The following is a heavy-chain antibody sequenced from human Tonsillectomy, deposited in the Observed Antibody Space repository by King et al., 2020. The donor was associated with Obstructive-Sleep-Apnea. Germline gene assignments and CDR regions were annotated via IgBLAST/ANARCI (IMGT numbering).Heavy chain of an antibody. V-gene: IGHV4-59*01. J-gene: IGHJ4*02. CDR1: GGSIISYY. D-gene: IGHD6-19*01. Sequence: LQLQESGPGLVKPSETLSLTCTVSGGSIISYYWSWIRQPPGKGLEWIAYIYYSGSTNYNPSLKSRVTISVDTSKNQFSLKLSSVTAADTAVYYCAREGSGAAFDYWGQGTLVTVSS. CDR2: IYYSGST. CDR3: AREGSGAAFDY.